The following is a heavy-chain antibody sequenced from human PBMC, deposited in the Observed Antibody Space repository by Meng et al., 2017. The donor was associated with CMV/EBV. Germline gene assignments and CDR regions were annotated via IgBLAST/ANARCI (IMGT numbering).Heavy chain of an antibody. J-gene: IGHJ6*02. V-gene: IGHV3-21*01. D-gene: IGHD3-3*01. CDR3: VRDSRDYDFWSGRRRYYYYGMDV. Sequence: GESLKISCAASGFTFSSYSMNWVRQAPGKGLEWVSSISSSSYIYYADSVKGRFTISRDNAKNSLYLQMNSLRAEDTAVYYCVRDSRDYDFWSGRRRYYYYGMDVWGQGTTVTVSS. CDR1: GFTFSSYS. CDR2: ISSSSYI.